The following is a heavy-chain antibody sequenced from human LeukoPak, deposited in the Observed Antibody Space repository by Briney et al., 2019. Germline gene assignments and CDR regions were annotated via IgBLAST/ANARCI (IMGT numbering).Heavy chain of an antibody. CDR1: GGSISSYY. CDR2: IYYSGGT. V-gene: IGHV4-59*01. D-gene: IGHD1-26*01. CDR3: ARNVVGAPSDY. Sequence: SETLSLTCTVSGGSISSYYWSWIRQPPGKGLEWIGYIYYSGGTNYNPSLKSRVTISVDTSKNQFSLKLSSVTAADTAMYYCARNVVGAPSDYWGQGTLVTVSS. J-gene: IGHJ4*02.